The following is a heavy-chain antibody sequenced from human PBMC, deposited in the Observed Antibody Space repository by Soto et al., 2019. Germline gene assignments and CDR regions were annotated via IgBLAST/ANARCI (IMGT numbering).Heavy chain of an antibody. D-gene: IGHD6-13*01. CDR3: ARDGGYSSSWLRGYYYYYGMDV. V-gene: IGHV3-33*01. Sequence: QVQLVESGGGVVQPGRSLRLSCAASGFTFSSYGMHWVRQAPGKGLEWVAVIWYDGSNKYYADSVKGRFTISRDNSKNTLYLQMTSLRAEDTAVYYCARDGGYSSSWLRGYYYYYGMDVWGQGTTVTGSS. CDR2: IWYDGSNK. J-gene: IGHJ6*02. CDR1: GFTFSSYG.